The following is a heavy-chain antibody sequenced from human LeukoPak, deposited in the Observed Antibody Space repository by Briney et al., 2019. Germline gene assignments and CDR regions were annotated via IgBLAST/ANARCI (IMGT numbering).Heavy chain of an antibody. Sequence: PSQTLSLTCTVSGGSISSGGYYWSWIRQHPGKGLEWIGYIYYSGSTYYNPSLKSRVTISVDTSKSQFSLKLSSVTAADTAVYYCARGPDYDTSFDPWGQGTLVTVSS. J-gene: IGHJ5*02. CDR1: GGSISSGGYY. V-gene: IGHV4-31*03. CDR2: IYYSGST. D-gene: IGHD3-9*01. CDR3: ARGPDYDTSFDP.